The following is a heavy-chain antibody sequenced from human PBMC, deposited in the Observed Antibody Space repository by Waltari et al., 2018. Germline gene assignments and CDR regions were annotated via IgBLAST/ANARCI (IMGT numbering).Heavy chain of an antibody. V-gene: IGHV3-53*01. J-gene: IGHJ6*02. Sequence: EVQMVESGGGLIQPGGSLRLSCAVSGFTVRSHYMTWVRQAPGKGLEWVSVIYGGDRTYYADSVKGRFTISRDNSKNTLYLQMNSLRAEDTAVYYCARSPSRSGIDYYYGLDVWGQGTTVTVSS. CDR3: ARSPSRSGIDYYYGLDV. D-gene: IGHD3-3*01. CDR1: GFTVRSHY. CDR2: IYGGDRT.